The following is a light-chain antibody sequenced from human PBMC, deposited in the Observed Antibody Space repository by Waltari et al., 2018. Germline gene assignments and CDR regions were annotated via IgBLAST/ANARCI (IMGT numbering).Light chain of an antibody. CDR3: SSYTSSSTYV. J-gene: IGLJ1*01. Sequence: QSALTQPAPVSGSPGQSITISCTGTSSDVGGYNYVSWYQQHPGKAPKLMIYEVSTRPSGVSNRFSGSKSGNTASLTISGLQAEDEADYYCSSYTSSSTYVFGTGTKVTVL. CDR1: SSDVGGYNY. CDR2: EVS. V-gene: IGLV2-14*01.